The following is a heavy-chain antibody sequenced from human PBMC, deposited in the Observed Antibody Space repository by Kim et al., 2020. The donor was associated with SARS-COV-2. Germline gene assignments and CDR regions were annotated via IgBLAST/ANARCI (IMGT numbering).Heavy chain of an antibody. Sequence: ASVKVSCKASGFTFTDNYMHWVRQAPGQGLEWMGLINPTNGNTWYAQKFQGRITMTGATSTNTIYLEINSLKSDDSAIYYCTRMASSGSFEYWGQGTLVTVSS. V-gene: IGHV1-46*03. CDR2: INPTNGNT. J-gene: IGHJ4*02. CDR1: GFTFTDNY. D-gene: IGHD5-12*01. CDR3: TRMASSGSFEY.